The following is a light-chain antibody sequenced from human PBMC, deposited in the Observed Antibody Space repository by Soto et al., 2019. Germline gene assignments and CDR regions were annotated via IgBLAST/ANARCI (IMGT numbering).Light chain of an antibody. V-gene: IGKV2-30*02. Sequence: DVVVTQSPLSLPVTLGQAASISCRSSQSLVHRDGNTYLSWFQQRLGQSPRRLIYKVSNRDSGVPDRFSGSGSGTDFTLKISRVEAEDVGVYYCMQGTHWPPWTFGQGTKVDIK. J-gene: IGKJ1*01. CDR3: MQGTHWPPWT. CDR2: KVS. CDR1: QSLVHRDGNTY.